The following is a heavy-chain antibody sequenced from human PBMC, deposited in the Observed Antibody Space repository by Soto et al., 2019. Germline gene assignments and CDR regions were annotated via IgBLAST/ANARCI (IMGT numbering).Heavy chain of an antibody. CDR3: ASLGVGDWANYYYYYGMNV. CDR1: GFTFSVYA. D-gene: IGHD2-21*02. CDR2: VTANGGST. J-gene: IGHJ6*02. V-gene: IGHV3-23*01. Sequence: LRLTCAATGFTFSVYAMTCVRQAPGKGLVLVSAVTANGGSTYSADSVKGRFTISRDNSKNTLFLQMNSLRAEDTAVYYCASLGVGDWANYYYYYGMNVWGQGTTVTVS.